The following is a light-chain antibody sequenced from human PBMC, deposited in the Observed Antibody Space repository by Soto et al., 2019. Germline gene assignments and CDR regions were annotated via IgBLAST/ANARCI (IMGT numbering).Light chain of an antibody. CDR3: QQYNVWPLT. J-gene: IGKJ4*01. Sequence: IVMTQSPATLSVSPGERATLSCRASQSVSSNLAWYQQKPGQTPKLLIYVASTRATGIPARFSGSGSGRDFTLTISSLQSEDFGVYYCQQYNVWPLTFGGGTKVEFK. CDR2: VAS. V-gene: IGKV3-15*01. CDR1: QSVSSN.